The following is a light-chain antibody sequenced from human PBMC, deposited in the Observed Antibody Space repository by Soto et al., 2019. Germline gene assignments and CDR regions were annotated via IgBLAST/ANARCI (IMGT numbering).Light chain of an antibody. CDR3: LRCYKAARV. Sequence: QAVVTQEPSLTVSPVGRVTLTCGSSTGAVTSNHHPYWFHQKAGQAPRTLIYDTSNKHSWTPARFSGSLLGDKAALTLSGAQAGDEAQYYCLRCYKAARVFGGGTKLAVL. J-gene: IGLJ2*01. CDR2: DTS. CDR1: TGAVTSNHH. V-gene: IGLV7-46*01.